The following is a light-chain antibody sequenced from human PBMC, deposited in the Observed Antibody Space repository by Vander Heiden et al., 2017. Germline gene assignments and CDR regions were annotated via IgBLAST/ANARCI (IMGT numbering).Light chain of an antibody. CDR2: KDS. Sequence: SYELTQPPSVSVSPGQTARSTCSGDALPKQYAYWYQQKPGQAPVLVIYKDSGRPSGIPERFSGSSSGTTVTLTISGVQAEDEADYYCQSADSSGTCVVFGGGTKLTVL. CDR3: QSADSSGTCVV. V-gene: IGLV3-25*03. J-gene: IGLJ2*01. CDR1: ALPKQY.